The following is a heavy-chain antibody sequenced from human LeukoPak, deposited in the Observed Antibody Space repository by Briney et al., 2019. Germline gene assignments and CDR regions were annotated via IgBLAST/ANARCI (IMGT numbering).Heavy chain of an antibody. J-gene: IGHJ3*02. V-gene: IGHV4-4*02. CDR3: ARDPGDIAAAGGDDAFDI. D-gene: IGHD6-13*01. CDR1: GGSISSSNW. Sequence: SGTLSLTCAVSGGSISSSNWWSWVRRPPGKGLEWIGEIYHSGSTNYNPSLKSRVTISVDKSKNQFSLKLSSVTAADTAVYYCARDPGDIAAAGGDDAFDIWGQGTMVTVSS. CDR2: IYHSGST.